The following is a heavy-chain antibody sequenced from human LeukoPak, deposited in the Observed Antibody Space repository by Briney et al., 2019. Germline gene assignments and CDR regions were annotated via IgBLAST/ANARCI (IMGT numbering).Heavy chain of an antibody. CDR1: GYTFTGYY. CDR2: INPNSGGT. V-gene: IGHV1-2*02. J-gene: IGHJ4*02. CDR3: ALGRSSGWYLDY. Sequence: ASVKVSCKASGYTFTGYYMHWVRQAPGQGLEWMGWINPNSGGTNYAQKFQGRVTMTRDTSISTAYMELSRLRSEDTAVYYCALGRSSGWYLDYWGQGTLVTVSS. D-gene: IGHD6-19*01.